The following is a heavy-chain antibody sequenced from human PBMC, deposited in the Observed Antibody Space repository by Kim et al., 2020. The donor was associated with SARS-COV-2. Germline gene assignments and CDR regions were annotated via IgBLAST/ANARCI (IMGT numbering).Heavy chain of an antibody. CDR3: ARGHQPPGLVYYYGSYGMDV. CDR2: MNPNSGNT. Sequence: ASVKVSCKASGYTFTSYDINWVRQATGQGLEWMGWMNPNSGNTGYAQKFQGRVTMTRNTSISTAYMELSSLRSEDTAVYYCARGHQPPGLVYYYGSYGMDVWGQGTTVTVSS. V-gene: IGHV1-8*01. CDR1: GYTFTSYD. J-gene: IGHJ6*02. D-gene: IGHD3-10*01.